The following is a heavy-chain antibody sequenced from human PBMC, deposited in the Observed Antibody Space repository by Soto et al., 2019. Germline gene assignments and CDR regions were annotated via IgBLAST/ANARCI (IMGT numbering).Heavy chain of an antibody. Sequence: GGSLRLSCAASGFTFSSYAMSWVRQAPGKGLEWVSAISGSGGSTYYADSVKGRFTISRDNSKNTLYLQMNSLRAEDTAVYYCAAKSGYYTGVYYYYMDVWGKGTTVTVSS. CDR3: AAKSGYYTGVYYYYMDV. CDR1: GFTFSSYA. J-gene: IGHJ6*03. CDR2: ISGSGGST. V-gene: IGHV3-23*01. D-gene: IGHD3-3*01.